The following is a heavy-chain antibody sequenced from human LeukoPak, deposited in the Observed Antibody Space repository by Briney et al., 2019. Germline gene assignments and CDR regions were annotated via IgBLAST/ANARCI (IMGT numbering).Heavy chain of an antibody. D-gene: IGHD2-15*01. CDR3: ARDLGYCTGGTCYPNWFDP. CDR2: INAGNDNT. J-gene: IGHJ5*02. V-gene: IGHV1-3*01. CDR1: GYTFTSYA. Sequence: ASVKVSCKASGYTFTSYAMHWVRQAPGQRLEWMGWINAGNDNTKYSQKFQGRVTITRDTSASTAYMELNSLRSEDTAVYYCARDLGYCTGGTCYPNWFDPWGLGTLVTVSS.